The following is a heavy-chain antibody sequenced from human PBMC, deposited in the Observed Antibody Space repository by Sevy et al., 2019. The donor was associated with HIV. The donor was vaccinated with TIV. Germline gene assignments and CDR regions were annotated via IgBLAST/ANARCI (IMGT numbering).Heavy chain of an antibody. J-gene: IGHJ6*02. Sequence: GGSLRLSCAASGFSFGDHAMHWVRQAPGKGLEWVSGINWNSGIIAYADSVKGRFTISRDNAKNSLHLQMNSLRDEDTALYYCAGDISSGHTIDSYYFYYGMDVWGQGTTVTVSS. CDR1: GFSFGDHA. D-gene: IGHD6-19*01. CDR2: INWNSGII. V-gene: IGHV3-9*01. CDR3: AGDISSGHTIDSYYFYYGMDV.